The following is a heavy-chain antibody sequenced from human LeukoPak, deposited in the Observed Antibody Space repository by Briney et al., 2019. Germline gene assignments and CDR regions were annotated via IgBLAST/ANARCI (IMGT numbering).Heavy chain of an antibody. J-gene: IGHJ4*02. CDR3: ATDLLTGQYYDC. V-gene: IGHV1-24*01. D-gene: IGHD1-20*01. CDR1: GYTFTGYY. Sequence: ASVKVSCKASGYTFTGYYMHWVRQAPGKRLEWMGGFDPEDGETIYAQKFQGRVTMTEDTSTDTAYMELSSLRSEDTAVYYCATDLLTGQYYDCWGQGTLVTVSS. CDR2: FDPEDGET.